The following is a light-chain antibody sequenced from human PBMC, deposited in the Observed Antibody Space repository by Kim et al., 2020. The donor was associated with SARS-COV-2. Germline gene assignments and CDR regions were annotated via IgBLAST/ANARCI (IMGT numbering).Light chain of an antibody. CDR3: SSYRSSSTSV. J-gene: IGLJ3*02. CDR2: DVN. V-gene: IGLV2-14*03. Sequence: GQSITISCTGTSSDIGGYNYVSWYQQYPGKAPTLMIYDVNKRPSGVSNRFSGSKSGNTASLTISGLQADDEADYYCSSYRSSSTSVFGGGTQLTVL. CDR1: SSDIGGYNY.